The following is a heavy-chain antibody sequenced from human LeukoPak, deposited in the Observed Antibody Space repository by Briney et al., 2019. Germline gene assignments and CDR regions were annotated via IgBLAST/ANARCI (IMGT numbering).Heavy chain of an antibody. V-gene: IGHV3-53*01. CDR2: IYSGGST. J-gene: IGHJ3*02. Sequence: QPGGSLRLSCAASGFTVSSNYMSWVRQAPGKGLEWVSVIYSGGSTYYADSVKGRFTISRDNSKNTLYLQMNSLRAEDTAVYYCARVGDPMIGKDARIDIWGQGTMVTVSS. D-gene: IGHD3-22*01. CDR3: ARVGDPMIGKDARIDI. CDR1: GFTVSSNY.